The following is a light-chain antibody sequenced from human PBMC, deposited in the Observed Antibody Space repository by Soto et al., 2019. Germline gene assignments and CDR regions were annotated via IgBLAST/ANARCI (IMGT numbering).Light chain of an antibody. CDR3: QQYDNWWT. CDR2: GAS. J-gene: IGKJ1*01. CDR1: QSVSSD. V-gene: IGKV3-15*01. Sequence: ESLLTQATAPLSFSPGGRATLSCRASQSVSSDLAWYHQKPGQAPRLLIYGASTRATGIPARFSGSGSGTEFTLTISSLQSEDLAVYYCQQYDNWWTFGQGTKVDIK.